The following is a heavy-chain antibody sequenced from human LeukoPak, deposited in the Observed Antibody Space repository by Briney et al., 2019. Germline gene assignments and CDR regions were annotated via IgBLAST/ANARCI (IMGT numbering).Heavy chain of an antibody. Sequence: GGSLRLSCAASGFTFSDHYIDWVRQAPGKGLEWVGRSRNKANSYTTEYAASVKGRFTISRDDSENSLYLQMNSLKIADTAVYYCARNYYDSSVYYGDCWGQGTLVTVSS. J-gene: IGHJ4*02. CDR3: ARNYYDSSVYYGDC. CDR2: SRNKANSYTT. CDR1: GFTFSDHY. V-gene: IGHV3-72*01. D-gene: IGHD3-22*01.